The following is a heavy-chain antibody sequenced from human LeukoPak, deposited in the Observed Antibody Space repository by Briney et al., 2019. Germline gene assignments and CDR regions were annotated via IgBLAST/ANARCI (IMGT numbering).Heavy chain of an antibody. V-gene: IGHV3-30*04. Sequence: PGRSLRLSCAASGFTFSSYAMHWVRQAPGKGLEWVAVISYDGSNKYYADSVKGRFTISRDNSKNSLYLQMNSLRAEDTAVYYCARGLVVRDWGQGTLVTVSS. CDR1: GFTFSSYA. CDR2: ISYDGSNK. J-gene: IGHJ4*02. CDR3: ARGLVVRD. D-gene: IGHD3-22*01.